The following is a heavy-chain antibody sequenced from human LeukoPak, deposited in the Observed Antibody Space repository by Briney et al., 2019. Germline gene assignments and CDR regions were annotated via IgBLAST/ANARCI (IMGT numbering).Heavy chain of an antibody. CDR2: ISYDGSNK. CDR3: ARERKVAGIGASIDY. CDR1: GFTFSSYA. J-gene: IGHJ4*02. Sequence: PGGSLRLSCAASGFTFSSYAMHWVRQAPGKGLEWVAVISYDGSNKYYADSVKGRFTISRDNSKNTLYLQMNSLRAEDTAVYYCARERKVAGIGASIDYWGQGTLVTVSS. D-gene: IGHD6-19*01. V-gene: IGHV3-30*04.